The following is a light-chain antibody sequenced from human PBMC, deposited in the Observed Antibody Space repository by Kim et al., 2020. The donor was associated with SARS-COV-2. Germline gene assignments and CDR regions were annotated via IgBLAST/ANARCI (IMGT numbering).Light chain of an antibody. V-gene: IGLV4-69*01. CDR2: LNSAGSH. J-gene: IGLJ3*02. CDR3: QTWGTGINWV. Sequence: QLVLTQSPSASASLGASVKLTCTLSSGHSSYAIAWHQQQPEKGPRYLMKLNSAGSHSKGDGIPDRCSGSSSGAERYLTISSLQSEDEADYYCQTWGTGINWVFGGGTQLTVL. CDR1: SGHSSYA.